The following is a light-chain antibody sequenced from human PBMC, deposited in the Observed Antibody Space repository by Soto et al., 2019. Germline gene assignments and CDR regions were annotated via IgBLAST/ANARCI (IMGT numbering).Light chain of an antibody. J-gene: IGKJ4*01. CDR1: QGISSL. Sequence: DIQMTQSPSSVSASVGDRVTITCRASQGISSLLAWYQQKPGKAPNLLIHTASSLQSGVPSRISGSGSRTDFTLAIGSLQPEDFATYYCQQANRFPLTFGGGTKVELK. CDR3: QQANRFPLT. V-gene: IGKV1-12*01. CDR2: TAS.